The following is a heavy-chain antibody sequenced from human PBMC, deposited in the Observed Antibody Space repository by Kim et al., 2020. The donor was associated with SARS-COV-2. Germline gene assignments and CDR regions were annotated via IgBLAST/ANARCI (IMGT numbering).Heavy chain of an antibody. CDR3: ARDNTVTILFDYYYYGMDV. J-gene: IGHJ6*02. CDR2: ISSSSSYI. D-gene: IGHD4-17*01. CDR1: GFTFSSYS. V-gene: IGHV3-21*01. Sequence: GGSLRLSCAASGFTFSSYSMNWVRQAPGKGLEWVSSISSSSSYIYYADSVKGRFTISRDNAKNSLYLQMNSLRAEDTAVYYCARDNTVTILFDYYYYGMDVWGQGTTVTVSS.